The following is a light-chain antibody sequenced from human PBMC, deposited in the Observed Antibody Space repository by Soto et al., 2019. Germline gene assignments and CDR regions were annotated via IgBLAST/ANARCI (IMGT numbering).Light chain of an antibody. CDR2: DAS. J-gene: IGKJ1*01. Sequence: EIVLTQSPATPSLSPGERATLSCRASQSVSSYLAWYQQKPGQAPRLLIYDASNRAPGIPARFSGSGSGTDFTLTISSLEPEDFAVYYCQQRSNLPRTFGQGTKVEIK. V-gene: IGKV3-11*01. CDR1: QSVSSY. CDR3: QQRSNLPRT.